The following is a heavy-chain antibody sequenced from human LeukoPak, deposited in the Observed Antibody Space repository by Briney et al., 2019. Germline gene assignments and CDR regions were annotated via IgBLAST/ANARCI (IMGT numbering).Heavy chain of an antibody. CDR1: GFTFSTYW. CDR3: ARDHNYAFDN. J-gene: IGHJ4*02. Sequence: GGSLRLSCAASGFTFSTYWMHWVRQAPGKGLVWVARINPNSRIITYADSVKGRFTISRDNAKNTVYLQMNSLRVEDTAVYYCARDHNYAFDNWGQGTLVSVAS. V-gene: IGHV3-74*03. D-gene: IGHD1-1*01. CDR2: INPNSRII.